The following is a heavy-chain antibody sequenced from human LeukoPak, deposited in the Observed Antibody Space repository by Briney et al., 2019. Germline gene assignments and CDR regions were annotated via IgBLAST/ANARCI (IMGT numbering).Heavy chain of an antibody. CDR2: IYYSGST. V-gene: IGHV4-39*07. Sequence: PSETLSLTCTVSGGSISSSSYYWGWIRQPPGKGLEWMGSIYYSGSTYYNPSLKSRVTISVDTSKNQFSLKLSSVTAADTAVYYCARDHLYGDYGVYFDYWGQGTLVTVSS. CDR1: GGSISSSSYY. D-gene: IGHD4-17*01. J-gene: IGHJ4*02. CDR3: ARDHLYGDYGVYFDY.